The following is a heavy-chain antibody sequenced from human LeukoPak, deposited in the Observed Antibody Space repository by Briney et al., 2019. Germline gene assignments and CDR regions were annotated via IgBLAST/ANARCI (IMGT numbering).Heavy chain of an antibody. CDR2: ISSSSSYI. CDR1: GFTFSSYS. CDR3: AREPPCYYDSSGYRYFDY. Sequence: GGSLRLSCAASGFTFSSYSMNWVRQAPGKGLEWVSSISSSSSYIYYADSVKGRFTISRDNAKNSLYLQMNSLRAEDTAVYYCAREPPCYYDSSGYRYFDYWGQGTLVTVSS. V-gene: IGHV3-21*01. J-gene: IGHJ4*02. D-gene: IGHD3-22*01.